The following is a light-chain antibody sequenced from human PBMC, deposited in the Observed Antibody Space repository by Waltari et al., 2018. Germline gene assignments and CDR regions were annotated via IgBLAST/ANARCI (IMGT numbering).Light chain of an antibody. V-gene: IGKV3-11*01. CDR2: DAS. CDR1: QSIVTY. Sequence: EIALTQSPATLSLSPGDRATLSCRASQSIVTYLAWYQQKPGQAPRLLIYDASNRAAGVPARFSGSGSGTDFTLTISSLEPEDFAVYYCQQRSNWPPFTFGPGTTVDIK. CDR3: QQRSNWPPFT. J-gene: IGKJ3*01.